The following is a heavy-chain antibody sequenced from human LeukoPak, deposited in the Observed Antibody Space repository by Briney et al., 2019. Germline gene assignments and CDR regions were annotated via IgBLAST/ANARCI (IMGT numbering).Heavy chain of an antibody. CDR2: IFYSGRT. CDR1: GDSISSGSHY. J-gene: IGHJ5*01. CDR3: ARQVAVVEPTDPNWFDS. V-gene: IGHV4-39*07. D-gene: IGHD2-21*01. Sequence: KPSETLSLTCTVAGDSISSGSHYWGWIRLPPGNGLEWIGSIFYSGRTYYTPSLKSRVTMSLDTSKNQFSLRLTSVTAADTAVYYCARQVAVVEPTDPNWFDSWGQGTLVTVSS.